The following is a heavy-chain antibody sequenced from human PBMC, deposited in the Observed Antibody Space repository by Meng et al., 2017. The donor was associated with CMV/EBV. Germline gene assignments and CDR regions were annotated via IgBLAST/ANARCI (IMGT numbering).Heavy chain of an antibody. CDR2: IYYSGTT. Sequence: QVQRQESGPGLGKPSQTLSLPCSVSGGSISSGDYSWSWIRQPPGKGLEWIGYIYYSGTTYYNPSLESRVTISVDTSKNQFSLNLSSVTAADTAVYYCARLSGSGTTSTGYHYAFDSWGQGTLVTVSS. D-gene: IGHD3-22*01. V-gene: IGHV4-30-4*08. CDR1: GGSISSGDYS. J-gene: IGHJ4*02. CDR3: ARLSGSGTTSTGYHYAFDS.